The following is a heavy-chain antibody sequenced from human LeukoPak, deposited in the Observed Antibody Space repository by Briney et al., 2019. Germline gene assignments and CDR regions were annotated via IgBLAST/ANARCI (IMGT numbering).Heavy chain of an antibody. CDR1: GFSFSNYG. V-gene: IGHV3-33*01. J-gene: IGHJ4*02. CDR2: IWYDGNEK. CDR3: VGGSGGSGYGYWGDN. D-gene: IGHD5-12*01. Sequence: GRSLRLSCAASGFSFSNYGMHWVRKAPGKGLEWVAVIWYDGNEKHYVDSVKGRFTISRDNFKNTLYLQMNSLRADDSAVYYCVGGSGGSGYGYWGDNWREGTLVGVSS.